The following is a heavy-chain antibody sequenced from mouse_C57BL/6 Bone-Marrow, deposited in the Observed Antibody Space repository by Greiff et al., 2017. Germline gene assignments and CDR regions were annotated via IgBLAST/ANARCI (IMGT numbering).Heavy chain of an antibody. J-gene: IGHJ4*01. CDR1: GFTFSSYG. Sequence: DVKLVESGGDLVKPGGSLKLSCAASGFTFSSYGMSWVRQTPDKRLEWVATISSGGSYTYYPDSVKGRFTISRDNAKKTLYLQVSSLKSEDTAMYYCARQGYYSNSYAMDYWGQGTSVTVSS. CDR3: ARQGYYSNSYAMDY. CDR2: ISSGGSYT. D-gene: IGHD2-5*01. V-gene: IGHV5-6*02.